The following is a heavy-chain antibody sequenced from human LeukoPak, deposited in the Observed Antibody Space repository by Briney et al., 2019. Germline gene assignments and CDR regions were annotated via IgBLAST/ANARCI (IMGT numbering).Heavy chain of an antibody. CDR2: IYTSGST. J-gene: IGHJ3*02. CDR1: GGSIKTYY. Sequence: SETLSLTCSVSGGSIKTYYWSWIRQPAGKGLEWIGRIYTSGSTTYNPSLKSRVTMSVDTSKNQFSLKLNSVTAADTAVYYCARDQTYYYGSGKSLDAFDIWGQGTMVTVSS. D-gene: IGHD3-10*01. CDR3: ARDQTYYYGSGKSLDAFDI. V-gene: IGHV4-4*07.